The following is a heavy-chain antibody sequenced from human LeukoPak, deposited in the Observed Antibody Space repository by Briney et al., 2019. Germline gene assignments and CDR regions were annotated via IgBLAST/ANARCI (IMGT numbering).Heavy chain of an antibody. CDR1: GFTFDDYG. Sequence: GGSLRLSCAVSGFTFDDYGMTWVRQAPGKGLEWVSNINWNGDIIGYADSVKGRFTISRDNAKNSLYLQMNSLRAEDTAVYYCARDAHYYDSSGYFRAPFDYWGQGTLVTVSS. V-gene: IGHV3-20*04. D-gene: IGHD3-22*01. CDR2: INWNGDII. J-gene: IGHJ4*02. CDR3: ARDAHYYDSSGYFRAPFDY.